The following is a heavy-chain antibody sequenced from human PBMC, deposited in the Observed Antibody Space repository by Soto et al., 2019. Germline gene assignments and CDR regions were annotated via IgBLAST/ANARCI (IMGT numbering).Heavy chain of an antibody. CDR1: GGSFSGYY. Sequence: QVQLQQWGAGLLKPSETLSLTCAVYGGSFSGYYWSWIRQPPGKGLEWIGEINHSGSTNYNPSLKSRVTISVDTSKNQFSLKLSSVTAADTAVYYCAREVRYDYIWGPYYMDVWGKGTTVTVSS. J-gene: IGHJ6*03. CDR3: AREVRYDYIWGPYYMDV. D-gene: IGHD3-16*01. CDR2: INHSGST. V-gene: IGHV4-34*01.